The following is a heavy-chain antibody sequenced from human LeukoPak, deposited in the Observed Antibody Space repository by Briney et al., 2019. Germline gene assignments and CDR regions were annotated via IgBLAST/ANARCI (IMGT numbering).Heavy chain of an antibody. D-gene: IGHD6-13*01. CDR1: GFTFSSYS. V-gene: IGHV3-48*04. CDR2: ISSSGGTI. Sequence: GGSLRLSCAASGFTFSSYSMNWVRQAPGKGLEWVSYISSSGGTIYYADSVKGRFTISRDNAKNSLYLQMNSLRAEDTAVYYCARVNSSSWYEGGLDYWGQGTLVTVSS. J-gene: IGHJ4*02. CDR3: ARVNSSSWYEGGLDY.